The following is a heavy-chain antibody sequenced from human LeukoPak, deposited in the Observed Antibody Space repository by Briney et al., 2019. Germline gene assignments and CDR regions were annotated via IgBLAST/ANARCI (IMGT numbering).Heavy chain of an antibody. CDR1: GFTFDDYA. Sequence: PGGSLRLSCAASGFTFDDYAMHWVRQAPGKGLEWVSGISWNSGSIGYADSVKGRFTISRDNAKNSLYLQMNSLRAGDTAVYYCARATSADAFDIWGQGTMVTVSS. CDR3: ARATSADAFDI. V-gene: IGHV3-9*01. CDR2: ISWNSGSI. J-gene: IGHJ3*02.